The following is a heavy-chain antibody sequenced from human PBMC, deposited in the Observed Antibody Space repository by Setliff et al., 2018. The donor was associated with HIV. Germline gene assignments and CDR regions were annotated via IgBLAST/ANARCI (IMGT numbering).Heavy chain of an antibody. J-gene: IGHJ4*02. CDR2: IFTSGST. CDR1: GGSISSGSYY. V-gene: IGHV4-61*09. D-gene: IGHD5-12*01. CDR3: ARLGDSGYDFRGYFDY. Sequence: SETLSLTCTVSGGSISSGSYYWSWIRQPAGKGLDWVGHIFTSGSTNYNPSLKSRVTISVDTSKNLFSLKLTSVTAADTALYFCARLGDSGYDFRGYFDYWGQGKLVTVSS.